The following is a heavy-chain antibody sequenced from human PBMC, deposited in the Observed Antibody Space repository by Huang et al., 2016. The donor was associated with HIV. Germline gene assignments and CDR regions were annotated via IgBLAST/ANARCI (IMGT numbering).Heavy chain of an antibody. CDR1: GGSIRSSDYH. CDR3: AGDREGPVAYYSGWGSHLNYMDV. D-gene: IGHD3-10*01. J-gene: IGHJ6*03. Sequence: QLLLQESGPGLVKPSEALALTCAVSGGSIRSSDYHWGWIRQPPGKGLEWIGSIYYKGSSHYSPPLRGRVTIAVGTPQNLFFLNLASMAAADTAVYYCAGDREGPVAYYSGWGSHLNYMDVWGRGRTVVVSS. CDR2: IYYKGSS. V-gene: IGHV4-39*02.